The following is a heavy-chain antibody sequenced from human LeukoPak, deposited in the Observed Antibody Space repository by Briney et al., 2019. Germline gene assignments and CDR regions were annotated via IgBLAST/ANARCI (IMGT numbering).Heavy chain of an antibody. V-gene: IGHV1-69*13. CDR1: GGTFSSYA. CDR2: IIPIFGTA. D-gene: IGHD3-3*01. Sequence: SVKVSCKASGGTFSSYAISWVRQAPGQGLEWMGGIIPIFGTANYAQKFQGRVTITADESTSTAYMELSSLRSEDTAVYYCARGYYYDFWSGHTGTYFDYWGQGTLVTVSS. J-gene: IGHJ4*02. CDR3: ARGYYYDFWSGHTGTYFDY.